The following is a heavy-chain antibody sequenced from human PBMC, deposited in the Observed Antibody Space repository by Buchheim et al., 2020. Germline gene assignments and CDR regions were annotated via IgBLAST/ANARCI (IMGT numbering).Heavy chain of an antibody. CDR1: GFTFSSYA. J-gene: IGHJ6*02. Sequence: EVQLLESGGGLVQPGGSLRLSCAASGFTFSSYAMSWVRQAPGKGLEGVSAISGSGGSTYYADSVKGRFTIPRDNSKKTRYLQMNSLRAEDTAVYYCARHRSGSYDYGMDVWGQGTT. CDR2: ISGSGGST. D-gene: IGHD1-26*01. V-gene: IGHV3-23*01. CDR3: ARHRSGSYDYGMDV.